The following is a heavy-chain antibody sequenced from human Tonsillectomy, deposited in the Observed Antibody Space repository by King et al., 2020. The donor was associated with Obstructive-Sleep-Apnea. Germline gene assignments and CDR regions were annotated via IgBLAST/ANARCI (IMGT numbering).Heavy chain of an antibody. CDR2: IYPSDSDT. CDR3: ARLLSGRGSYLGFDY. D-gene: IGHD1-26*01. Sequence: QLVQSGAEVKKPGESLKISCKVSGYRLTTYWIGWVRQMPGKGLEWMGIIYPSDSDTRYSPSFQGQVTISVDKSIRTAYLQWSSLKASDTAMYYCARLLSGRGSYLGFDYWGQGTLVTVSS. V-gene: IGHV5-51*01. J-gene: IGHJ4*02. CDR1: GYRLTTYW.